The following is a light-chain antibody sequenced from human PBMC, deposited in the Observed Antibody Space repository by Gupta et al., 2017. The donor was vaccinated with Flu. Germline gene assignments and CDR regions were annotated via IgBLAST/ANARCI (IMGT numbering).Light chain of an antibody. J-gene: IGKJ4*01. V-gene: IGKV3-11*01. CDR1: QSVSRY. Sequence: EIVLTQSPATLSLSPGERAILSCRASQSVSRYLAWYQQKSGQAPRLLIYDASNRATGIPARFSGSGSGTDFTLTISSLEPEDFAVYYCQQRSNWPFTFGGGTKVELK. CDR2: DAS. CDR3: QQRSNWPFT.